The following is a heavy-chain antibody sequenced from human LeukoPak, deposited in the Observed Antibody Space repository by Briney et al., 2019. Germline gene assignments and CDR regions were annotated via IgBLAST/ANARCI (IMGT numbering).Heavy chain of an antibody. J-gene: IGHJ4*02. CDR1: GSSISSNYY. CDR3: ARTTYYYDSSGYYRYYFDY. D-gene: IGHD3-22*01. Sequence: PSETLSLTCSVSGSSISSNYYWGWVRQPPGKGLEWIGSIKHRGRSYYNPSLKSRVTISVDTSKNQFSLKLSSVTAADTAVYYCARTTYYYDSSGYYRYYFDYWGQGTLVTVSS. V-gene: IGHV4-38-2*02. CDR2: IKHRGRS.